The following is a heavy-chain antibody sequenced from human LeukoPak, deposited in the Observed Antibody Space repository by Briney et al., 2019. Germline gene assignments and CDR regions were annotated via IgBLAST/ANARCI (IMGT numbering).Heavy chain of an antibody. J-gene: IGHJ6*03. CDR3: TTALPPRVFFLYYYMDV. CDR2: IKSKTDGGTT. D-gene: IGHD2/OR15-2a*01. V-gene: IGHV3-15*01. Sequence: GGSLRLSCAASGFTFSNAWMSWVRQAPGKGLEWVGRIKSKTDGGTTDYAAPVKGRFTISSADSKNTLYLQMNSLKTEDTAVYYCTTALPPRVFFLYYYMDVWGKGTTVTVSS. CDR1: GFTFSNAW.